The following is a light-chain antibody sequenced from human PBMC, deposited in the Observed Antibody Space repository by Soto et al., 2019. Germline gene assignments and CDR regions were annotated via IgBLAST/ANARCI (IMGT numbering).Light chain of an antibody. CDR3: CSYAGSSTLV. V-gene: IGLV2-23*01. Sequence: QSALTQPASASGSPGQSVTVTCTGTSTSVGNYDLVSGYQQHPGKVPILIIYEGHKRPSGVSSRFSGSKSGNTASLTVSGLQAEDEADYYCCSYAGSSTLVFGGGTKLTVL. J-gene: IGLJ2*01. CDR1: STSVGNYDL. CDR2: EGH.